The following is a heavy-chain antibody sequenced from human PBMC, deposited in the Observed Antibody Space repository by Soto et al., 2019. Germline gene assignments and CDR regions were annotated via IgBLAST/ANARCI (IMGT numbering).Heavy chain of an antibody. V-gene: IGHV4-30-4*01. CDR2: IYNSGTT. D-gene: IGHD3-16*01. CDR3: ARNDYDYVWESPGGDAFDI. Sequence: SETLSLTCTVSGGSISSGDYYWNWIRQPPGKGLEWIGFIYNSGTTYYNPSLRSRVTISVDTSKNQFSLKLTSVTAADTAVYYCARNDYDYVWESPGGDAFDIWGRGTMVNVSS. CDR1: GGSISSGDYY. J-gene: IGHJ3*02.